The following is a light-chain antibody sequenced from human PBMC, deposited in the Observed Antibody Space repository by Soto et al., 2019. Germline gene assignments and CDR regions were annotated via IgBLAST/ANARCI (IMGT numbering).Light chain of an antibody. Sequence: EIVMTQSPLSLPVTPGEPASISCRSSQSLLHSNGYNYLDWYLQKPGQSPQLLIYLGSNRASGVPDRFSGSGSGTDFTLTISRLEPEDFALYYCQQYHTSPLTFGQGTKVDIK. V-gene: IGKV2-28*01. CDR3: QQYHTSPLT. CDR1: QSLLHSNGYNY. J-gene: IGKJ1*01. CDR2: LGS.